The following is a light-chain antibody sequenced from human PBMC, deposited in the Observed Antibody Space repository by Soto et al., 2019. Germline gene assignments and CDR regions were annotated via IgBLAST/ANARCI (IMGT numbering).Light chain of an antibody. V-gene: IGKV1-5*03. CDR1: QSISTW. CDR3: QQYNTFPWT. CDR2: RAS. Sequence: DIQMTQSPSTLSASVGDRVTITCRASQSISTWLAWYQQRPGRAPKLLIYRASTLEAGVPATFSGSASGTEFTLTISSLQPDDFATYYCQQYNTFPWTFGQGTKVEIK. J-gene: IGKJ1*01.